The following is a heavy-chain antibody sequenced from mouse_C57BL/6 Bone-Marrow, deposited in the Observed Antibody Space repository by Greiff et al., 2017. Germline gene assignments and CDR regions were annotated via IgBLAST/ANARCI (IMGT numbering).Heavy chain of an antibody. J-gene: IGHJ4*01. Sequence: LVESGPELVKPGASVQISCKASGYSFTDYNMNWVKQSNGKSLEWLGVINTNYGTTSYNQKFTGKATLTVDQSSRTAYMQLNSLTSEDSAVYSCARGYDYYYARDYWGQGTSVTGSS. D-gene: IGHD2-4*01. CDR3: ARGYDYYYARDY. V-gene: IGHV1-39*01. CDR2: INTNYGTT. CDR1: GYSFTDYN.